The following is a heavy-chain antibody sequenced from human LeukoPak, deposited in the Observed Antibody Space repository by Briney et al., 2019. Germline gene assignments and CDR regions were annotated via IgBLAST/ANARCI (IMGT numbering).Heavy chain of an antibody. J-gene: IGHJ3*01. D-gene: IGHD2-2*01. Sequence: GASVKVSCTTFGYTFTSYYMHWVRQAPGQGLELMGWINCKSGATNYAQRFQGRVTMTRDTSTRTAYMELSRLGSDATAVDYCSRLRSISWYDAFDLWGQGTMVTVSS. V-gene: IGHV1-2*02. CDR3: SRLRSISWYDAFDL. CDR1: GYTFTSYY. CDR2: INCKSGAT.